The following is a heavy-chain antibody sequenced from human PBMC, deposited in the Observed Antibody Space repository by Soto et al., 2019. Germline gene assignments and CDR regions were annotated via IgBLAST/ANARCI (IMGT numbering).Heavy chain of an antibody. CDR2: IKQDGSEK. CDR1: GFNFSSYW. J-gene: IGHJ4*02. D-gene: IGHD3-22*01. CDR3: RGTTSSYYYYFDY. V-gene: IGHV3-7*05. Sequence: GGSLRLSCVGSGFNFSSYWMSWDRQAPGKGLEWVASIKQDGSEKYYLDSVKGRFTISRDNAKDSLFLQMDSLRVEDTAIYYCRGTTSSYYYYFDYWGQGTLVTVSS.